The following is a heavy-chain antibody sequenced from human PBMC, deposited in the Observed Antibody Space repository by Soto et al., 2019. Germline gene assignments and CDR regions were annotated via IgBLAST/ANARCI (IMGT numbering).Heavy chain of an antibody. V-gene: IGHV4-38-2*01. J-gene: IGHJ5*02. D-gene: IGHD3-22*01. CDR1: GYPISCGYY. CDR3: ARGGPWVPYYYDSSPYTFENWFDP. Sequence: ETLSLTCAGSGYPISCGYYWGWLRQPPGKGLEWIGSIYHGGSTYYDPALNSRVTISIDMTNNHVYLILNTVTAADTAVYYCARGGPWVPYYYDSSPYTFENWFDPWGQGTPVTVSS. CDR2: IYHGGST.